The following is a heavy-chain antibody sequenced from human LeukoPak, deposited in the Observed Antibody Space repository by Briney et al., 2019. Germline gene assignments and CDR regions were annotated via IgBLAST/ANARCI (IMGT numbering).Heavy chain of an antibody. Sequence: SETLSLTCAVYGVSFSGYYWSWIRQPPGKGLEWIGEINHSGSTNYNPSLKSRVTISVDMSKNQFSLKLSSVTAADTAVYYCARPVGATYFDYWGQGTLVTVSS. V-gene: IGHV4-34*01. D-gene: IGHD1-26*01. J-gene: IGHJ4*02. CDR2: INHSGST. CDR1: GVSFSGYY. CDR3: ARPVGATYFDY.